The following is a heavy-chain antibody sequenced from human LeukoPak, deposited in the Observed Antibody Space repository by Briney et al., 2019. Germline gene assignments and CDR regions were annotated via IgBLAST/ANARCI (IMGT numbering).Heavy chain of an antibody. D-gene: IGHD5-24*01. J-gene: IGHJ3*02. CDR1: GYTFTGYY. CDR3: ARVGDGYNDDAFDI. CDR2: INPNSGGT. Sequence: ASVKVSCKASGYTFTGYYMHWVRQAPGQGLEWMGWINPNSGGTNYVQKFQGRVTMTRDTSISTAYMELSRLRSDDTAVYYCARVGDGYNDDAFDIWGQGTMVTVSS. V-gene: IGHV1-2*02.